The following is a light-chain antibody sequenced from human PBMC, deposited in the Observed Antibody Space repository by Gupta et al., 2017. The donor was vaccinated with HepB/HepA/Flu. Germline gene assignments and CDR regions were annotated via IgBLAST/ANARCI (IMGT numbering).Light chain of an antibody. CDR3: AAWDDSLSAHYV. CDR1: SSNIGSNY. V-gene: IGLV1-47*01. Sequence: SVLTQPPSASGTPGQRVTISCSGSSSNIGSNYVYWYQQLPGTAPKLLIYRNNQRPSGGPDRVSGSKSGIAAALAISGIRDEDEDDYYCAAWDDSLSAHYVFGTGTKVTVL. CDR2: RNN. J-gene: IGLJ1*01.